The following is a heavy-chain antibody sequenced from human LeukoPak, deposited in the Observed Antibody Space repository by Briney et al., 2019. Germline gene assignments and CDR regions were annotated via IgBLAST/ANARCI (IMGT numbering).Heavy chain of an antibody. J-gene: IGHJ4*02. D-gene: IGHD2-2*01. Sequence: GGSLRLSCATSGFTFSSYEMNWVHQAPGEGLEWISYIRSSGSTIFYADSVKGRFTISRDNAKNSLYLQMNSLRAEDTAVYYCAREVGRDFVVVPAAYYFDYWGQGTLVTVSS. CDR1: GFTFSSYE. CDR3: AREVGRDFVVVPAAYYFDY. V-gene: IGHV3-48*03. CDR2: IRSSGSTI.